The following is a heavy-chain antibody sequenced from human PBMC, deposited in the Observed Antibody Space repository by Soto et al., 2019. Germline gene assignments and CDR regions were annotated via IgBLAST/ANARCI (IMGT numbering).Heavy chain of an antibody. V-gene: IGHV4-31*03. CDR2: IYYSGST. CDR1: GGSISSGGYY. J-gene: IGHJ5*02. Sequence: SETLSLTCTVSGGSISSGGYYWSWIRQHPGKGLEWIGYIYYSGSTYYNPSLTSRVTISVDTSKNQFSLKLSSVTAADTAVYYCANYYGSGSMTKYNWFDPCGKGTLVTVSS. CDR3: ANYYGSGSMTKYNWFDP. D-gene: IGHD3-10*01.